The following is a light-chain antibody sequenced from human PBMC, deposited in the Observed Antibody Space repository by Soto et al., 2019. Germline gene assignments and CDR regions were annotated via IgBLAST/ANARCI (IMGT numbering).Light chain of an antibody. CDR1: SSDVGAYDY. J-gene: IGLJ2*01. Sequence: QSALTQPASVSGSPGQSITISCTGTSSDVGAYDYVSWYQQHPDKAPKLMIYEVSHRPSGVSNRFYGSKSVNTASLTISGLQAEDEGHYYCSSFTSTNTVLFGGGTKLTVL. V-gene: IGLV2-14*03. CDR2: EVS. CDR3: SSFTSTNTVL.